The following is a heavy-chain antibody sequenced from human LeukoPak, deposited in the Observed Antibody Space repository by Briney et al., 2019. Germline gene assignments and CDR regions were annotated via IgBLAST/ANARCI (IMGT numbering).Heavy chain of an antibody. V-gene: IGHV1-69*05. CDR2: IIPIFGTA. D-gene: IGHD3-22*01. Sequence: SVKVSCKASGGTFSSYAISWVRQAPGQGLEWMGGIIPIFGTANYAQKFQGRVTITTDESTRTAYMELSSLRSEDTAVYYCARGGYYDSSGYPNWFDPWGQGTLVTVSS. CDR3: ARGGYYDSSGYPNWFDP. CDR1: GGTFSSYA. J-gene: IGHJ5*02.